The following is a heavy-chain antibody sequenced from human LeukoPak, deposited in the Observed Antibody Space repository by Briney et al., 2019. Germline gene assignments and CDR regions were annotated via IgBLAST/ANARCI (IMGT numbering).Heavy chain of an antibody. J-gene: IGHJ6*02. CDR1: GFTFSSYS. V-gene: IGHV3-21*01. Sequence: GGSLRLSCAASGFTFSSYSMNWVRQAPGKGLEWVSSISSSSSYIYYADSVKGRFTISRDNAKNSLYLQMNSLRAEDTAVYYCARDRVGVVSYYYYGMDVWGQGTTVSVSS. CDR2: ISSSSSYI. CDR3: ARDRVGVVSYYYYGMDV. D-gene: IGHD3-3*01.